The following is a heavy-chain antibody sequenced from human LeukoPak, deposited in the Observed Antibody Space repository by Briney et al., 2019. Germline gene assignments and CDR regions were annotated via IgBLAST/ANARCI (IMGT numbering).Heavy chain of an antibody. D-gene: IGHD4-11*01. J-gene: IGHJ4*02. Sequence: GGSLRLSCAASGFTFSSCSMNWVRQAPGKGLEWVSSINSDSSLMFYAESVKGRFTISRDNARNSLYLQMNSLRAEDTAVYYCIRDLFDEYSLDYWGQGALVTVSS. V-gene: IGHV3-21*01. CDR3: IRDLFDEYSLDY. CDR2: INSDSSLM. CDR1: GFTFSSCS.